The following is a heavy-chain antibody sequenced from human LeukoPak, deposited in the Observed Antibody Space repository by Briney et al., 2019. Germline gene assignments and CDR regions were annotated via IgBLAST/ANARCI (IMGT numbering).Heavy chain of an antibody. V-gene: IGHV3-21*01. D-gene: IGHD3-3*01. J-gene: IGHJ4*02. CDR1: GFTFSSYS. CDR3: ARGFEIRFLEWLPSGEGFDY. CDR2: ISSSSSYI. Sequence: GGSLRLSCAASGFTFSSYSMNWVRQAPGKGLEWVSSISSSSSYIYYADSVKGRFTISRDNAKNSLYLQMNSLRAEDTAVYYCARGFEIRFLEWLPSGEGFDYWGQGTLVTVSS.